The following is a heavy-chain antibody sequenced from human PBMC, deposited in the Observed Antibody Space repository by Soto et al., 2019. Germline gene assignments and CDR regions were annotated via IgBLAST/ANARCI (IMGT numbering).Heavy chain of an antibody. CDR1: GFTFSNYA. CDR3: AIVPLRLDYLDY. J-gene: IGHJ4*02. D-gene: IGHD5-12*01. Sequence: EVQLLESGGGLVQPGGSLRLSCAASGFTFSNYARNWVRQAPGKGLEWVSAISGSGSTYYADSVKGRFTMSIDNSKNTLYLQMNSLRAEDTAVYYCAIVPLRLDYLDYWGTGTLGTVSS. V-gene: IGHV3-23*01. CDR2: ISGSGST.